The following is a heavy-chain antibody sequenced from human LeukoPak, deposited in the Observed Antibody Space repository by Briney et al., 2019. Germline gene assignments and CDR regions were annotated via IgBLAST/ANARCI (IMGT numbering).Heavy chain of an antibody. CDR3: TRGPEWFGVNVDY. CDR1: GYIYTSYG. CDR2: ISAYNGNT. J-gene: IGHJ4*02. Sequence: GASVRVSCKASGYIYTSYGINWVRQAPGQGLEWMGWISAYNGNTKYAQKLQGRVTMTTDTSTSTAHMELRSLRTDDTAVYYCTRGPEWFGVNVDYWGQGTLGIVSS. D-gene: IGHD3-10*01. V-gene: IGHV1-18*01.